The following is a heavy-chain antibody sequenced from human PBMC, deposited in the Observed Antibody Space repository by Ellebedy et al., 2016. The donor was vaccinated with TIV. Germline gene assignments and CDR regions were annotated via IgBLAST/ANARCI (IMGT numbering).Heavy chain of an antibody. Sequence: GGSLRLXXAASGFTFSSYWMHWVRQAPGKGPVWVSRIDRDGGGIHHADSVRGRFTISRDNAKNTLYLEMSSLRADDTGVYYCVRGGPARGSIHPDYWGQGTLVTFSS. CDR1: GFTFSSYW. D-gene: IGHD2-2*01. J-gene: IGHJ4*02. CDR2: IDRDGGGI. CDR3: VRGGPARGSIHPDY. V-gene: IGHV3-74*01.